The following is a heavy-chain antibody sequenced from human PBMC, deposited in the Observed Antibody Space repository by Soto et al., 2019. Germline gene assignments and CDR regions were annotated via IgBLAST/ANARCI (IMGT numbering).Heavy chain of an antibody. V-gene: IGHV3-23*01. J-gene: IGHJ4*02. CDR1: GFTFTTYA. CDR3: ARTPYDNYGRGFDH. CDR2: LSASGDST. Sequence: GSLRLSCAASGFTFTTYAMSWVRQAPGKGLEWVAALSASGDSTYYADSVKGRFTISRDKSQKTLYLQMNSMSDEDTAVYFCARTPYDNYGRGFDHWGQGNLVTVSS. D-gene: IGHD4-17*01.